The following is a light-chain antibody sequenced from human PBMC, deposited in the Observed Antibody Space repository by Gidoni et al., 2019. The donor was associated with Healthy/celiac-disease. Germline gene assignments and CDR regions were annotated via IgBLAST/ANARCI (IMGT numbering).Light chain of an antibody. CDR1: QSVSSN. CDR2: GAS. J-gene: IGKJ1*01. V-gene: IGKV3-15*01. Sequence: EIVMTQSPATLSVSPGERATLSCRASQSVSSNLAWYQQKPGQAPRLLIYGASTRATGIPARFSGSGPGTEFTLTISSLQSEDFAVYYCQQYNNWPLTFGQGTKVEIK. CDR3: QQYNNWPLT.